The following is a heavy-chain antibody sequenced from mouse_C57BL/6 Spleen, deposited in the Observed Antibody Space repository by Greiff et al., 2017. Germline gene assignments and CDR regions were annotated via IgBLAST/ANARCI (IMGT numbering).Heavy chain of an antibody. CDR3: AREGYYYGSSYRYFDV. Sequence: VQLQQPGTELVKPGASVKLSCKASGYTFPCYWMHWVKQRPGQGLEWIGNINPSNGGTNYNEKFKSKATLTVDKSSSAAYMQLSSLTSEDSAVYYCAREGYYYGSSYRYFDVWGTGTTVTVSS. D-gene: IGHD1-1*01. J-gene: IGHJ1*03. CDR1: GYTFPCYW. CDR2: INPSNGGT. V-gene: IGHV1-53*01.